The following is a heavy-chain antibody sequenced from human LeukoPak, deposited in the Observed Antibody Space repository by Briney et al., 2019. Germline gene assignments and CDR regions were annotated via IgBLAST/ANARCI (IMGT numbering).Heavy chain of an antibody. J-gene: IGHJ4*02. CDR1: GFTFSSYE. Sequence: GGSLRLSCAASGFTFSSYEMNWVRQAPGKGLEWVSYISSSGSTIYYADSVKGRFTISRDNAKNSLYLQMNSLRAEGTAVYYCARDERGYSYGNYFDYWGQGTLVTVSS. CDR3: ARDERGYSYGNYFDY. CDR2: ISSSGSTI. D-gene: IGHD5-18*01. V-gene: IGHV3-48*03.